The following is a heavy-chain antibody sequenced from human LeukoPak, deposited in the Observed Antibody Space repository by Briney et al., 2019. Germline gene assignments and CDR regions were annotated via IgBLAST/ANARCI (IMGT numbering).Heavy chain of an antibody. D-gene: IGHD3-22*01. CDR2: IKQDGSEA. V-gene: IGHV3-7*03. Sequence: PGGSLRLSCAASGFTFSNYWMNWVRQAPGKGLEWVANIKQDGSEAHYVDSVKGRFTISRDNAKTSLYLQMNSLRAEDTAVYYCAKEGLYYDSSGFDYWGQGTLVTVSS. CDR3: AKEGLYYDSSGFDY. J-gene: IGHJ4*02. CDR1: GFTFSNYW.